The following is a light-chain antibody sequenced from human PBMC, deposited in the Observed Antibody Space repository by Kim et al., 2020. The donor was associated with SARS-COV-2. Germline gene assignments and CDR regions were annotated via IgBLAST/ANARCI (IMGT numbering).Light chain of an antibody. CDR2: YDS. CDR3: QVWDTDTDDYV. V-gene: IGLV3-21*01. CDR1: NLGGHS. J-gene: IGLJ1*01. Sequence: PGQTARIACGGNNLGGHSVHWYQQKPGQAPVLVIYYDSDRPSGIPERFSGSKAATTATLTISRVEAGDEADYYCQVWDTDTDDYVFGTGTKVTVL.